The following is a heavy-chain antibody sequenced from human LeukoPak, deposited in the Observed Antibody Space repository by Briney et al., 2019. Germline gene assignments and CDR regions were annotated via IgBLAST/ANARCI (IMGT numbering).Heavy chain of an antibody. CDR3: ARGPRITIFGVVMANDAFDI. CDR2: INPNSGGT. J-gene: IGHJ3*02. CDR1: GYTFTSYY. V-gene: IGHV1-2*02. D-gene: IGHD3-3*01. Sequence: ASVKVSCKASGYTFTSYYMHWVRQAPGQGLEWMGWINPNSGGTNYAQKFQGRVTMTRDTSSSTAYMELSRLRFDDTVVYYCARGPRITIFGVVMANDAFDIWGQGTMVTVSP.